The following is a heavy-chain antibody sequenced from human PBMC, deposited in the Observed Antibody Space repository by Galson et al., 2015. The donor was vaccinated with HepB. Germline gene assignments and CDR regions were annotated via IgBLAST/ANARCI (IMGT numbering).Heavy chain of an antibody. J-gene: IGHJ6*02. CDR2: IWYDGSNK. CDR1: GFTFSSYG. V-gene: IGHV3-33*08. CDR3: ARARGYSYGYGMDG. D-gene: IGHD5-18*01. Sequence: SLRLSCAASGFTFSSYGMHWVRQAPGKGLEWVAVIWYDGSNKYYADSVKGRFTISSDNSKNTLYLQMNSLRAEDTAVYYCARARGYSYGYGMDGWGQGTTVTGSS.